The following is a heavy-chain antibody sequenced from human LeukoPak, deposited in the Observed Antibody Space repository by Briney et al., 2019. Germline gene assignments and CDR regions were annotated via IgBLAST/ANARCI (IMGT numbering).Heavy chain of an antibody. V-gene: IGHV1-3*01. CDR1: GYTFTSYA. Sequence: ASVKVSCKASGYTFTSYAMHWVRQAPGQRLEWMGWINAGYGNTKYSQKFQGRVTITRDTSASTAYMELSSLRSEDTAVYYCARDLDQYSGRYGGFGHDFWGQGTLVTVSS. D-gene: IGHD1-26*01. CDR3: ARDLDQYSGRYGGFGHDF. J-gene: IGHJ4*02. CDR2: INAGYGNT.